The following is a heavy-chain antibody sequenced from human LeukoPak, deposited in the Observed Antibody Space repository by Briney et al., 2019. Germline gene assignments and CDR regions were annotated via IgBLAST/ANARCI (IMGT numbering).Heavy chain of an antibody. V-gene: IGHV4-59*01. CDR3: ARGYYYDNSGYPDALDI. Sequence: SETLSLTCTVSGGSISPYYWSWIRQPPGKGLEWIGYIYYNGITSYKPSLKGRVTISADTSKKQFALKLSSVTDADTAVYYCARGYYYDNSGYPDALDIWGQGTMVTVSS. D-gene: IGHD3-22*01. CDR2: IYYNGIT. CDR1: GGSISPYY. J-gene: IGHJ3*02.